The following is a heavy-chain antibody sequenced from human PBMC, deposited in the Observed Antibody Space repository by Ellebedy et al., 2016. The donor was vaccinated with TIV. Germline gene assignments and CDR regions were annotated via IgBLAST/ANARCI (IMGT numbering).Heavy chain of an antibody. CDR1: GFTFSSYS. Sequence: PGGSLRLSCAASGFTFSSYSMDWVRQAPGKGLEWVSSISRSSSSIYYADSVKVRFNMSRDNANNSLYLQMNSLRAEDTAVYYCARGAYRLATRFDCWGQGTLVIVSS. CDR2: ISRSSSSI. CDR3: ARGAYRLATRFDC. J-gene: IGHJ4*02. D-gene: IGHD5-12*01. V-gene: IGHV3-48*04.